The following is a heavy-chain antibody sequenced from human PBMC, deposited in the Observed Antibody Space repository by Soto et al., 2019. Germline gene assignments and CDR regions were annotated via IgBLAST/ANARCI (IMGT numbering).Heavy chain of an antibody. J-gene: IGHJ4*02. CDR2: IKSKTHGGTT. D-gene: IGHD3-3*01. CDR1: GFTFDNAW. V-gene: IGHV3-15*01. Sequence: GVALSLSWSSSGFTFDNAWMSWFLQAPGTGLEWVGRIKSKTHGGTTEYAAAVKGRFTISRDDSKNTLYMQMNSLKTEDTAVYSVATVLRLVVPEIFDCWGKVSLVT. CDR3: ATVLRLVVPEIFDC.